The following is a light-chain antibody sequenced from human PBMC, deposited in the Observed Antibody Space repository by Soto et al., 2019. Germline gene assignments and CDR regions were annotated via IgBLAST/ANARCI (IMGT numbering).Light chain of an antibody. Sequence: EIVMTQSPATLSVSPGERATLSCRAGQSISSNLAWYQQKPGQAPRLLIYGASTRATGVPARFSGSGSGTEFTFTISNLQSEDFAVYYCQQYDRWPLTFGGGTKVEIK. J-gene: IGKJ4*01. CDR2: GAS. CDR3: QQYDRWPLT. CDR1: QSISSN. V-gene: IGKV3-15*01.